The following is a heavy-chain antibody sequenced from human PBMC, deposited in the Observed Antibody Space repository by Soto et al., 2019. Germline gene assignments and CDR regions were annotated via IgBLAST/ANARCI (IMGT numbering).Heavy chain of an antibody. Sequence: QVQLVESGGGVVQPGRSLRLSCVASGFTFSSYGMHWVRQAPGKGLEWVAIISYDGSNTYYADSVKVRFTISRDNSKTTLYLQMTRLRAEDTSVYYCAKEGGLSGSYYISSSYYFDYWGQGTLVTVSS. D-gene: IGHD1-26*01. CDR3: AKEGGLSGSYYISSSYYFDY. CDR1: GFTFSSYG. J-gene: IGHJ4*02. CDR2: ISYDGSNT. V-gene: IGHV3-30*18.